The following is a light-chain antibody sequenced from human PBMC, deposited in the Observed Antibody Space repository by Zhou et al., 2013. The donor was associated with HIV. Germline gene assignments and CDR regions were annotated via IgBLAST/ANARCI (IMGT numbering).Light chain of an antibody. CDR3: QQYSNIPWT. Sequence: DIQMTQSPSSLSASVGDRVTITCRASQTIINYLNWYQQKPGKAPKLLLYAASRLESGVPSRFSGSGSGTDYTLTITSLQPEDFAAYYCQQYSNIPWTFGQGTKVDI. CDR1: QTIINY. V-gene: IGKV1-NL1*01. J-gene: IGKJ1*01. CDR2: AAS.